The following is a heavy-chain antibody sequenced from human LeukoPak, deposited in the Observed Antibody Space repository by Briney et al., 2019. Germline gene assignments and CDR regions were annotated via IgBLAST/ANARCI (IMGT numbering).Heavy chain of an antibody. CDR3: AKWSKYTYGYFDY. Sequence: GGSLRLSCAASGFTFSNYAMSWVRQTPGKGLEWISSIGGSGSADGIFYADPVKGRFTISRDNSKNTLYLQMNSLRAEDTAVFYCAKWSKYTYGYFDYWGQGTLVTVSS. D-gene: IGHD5-18*01. CDR2: IGGSGSADGI. J-gene: IGHJ4*02. CDR1: GFTFSNYA. V-gene: IGHV3-23*01.